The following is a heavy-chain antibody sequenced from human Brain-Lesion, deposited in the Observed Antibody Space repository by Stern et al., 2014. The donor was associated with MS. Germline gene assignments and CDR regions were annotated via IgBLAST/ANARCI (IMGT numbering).Heavy chain of an antibody. CDR1: GYIFTGYY. Sequence: QAQLGQSGAEVKKPGASVKVSCKTSGYIFTGYYIHWVRQAPGQGLEWMAWINPNTRGTKHAQKFQGRGTMSRDTSISTAYVELSSLTSDDTAVYYCARDQRGITIFGVVTDYYYLGMDVWGQGTTVTVSS. V-gene: IGHV1-2*02. CDR2: INPNTRGT. J-gene: IGHJ6*02. CDR3: ARDQRGITIFGVVTDYYYLGMDV. D-gene: IGHD3-3*01.